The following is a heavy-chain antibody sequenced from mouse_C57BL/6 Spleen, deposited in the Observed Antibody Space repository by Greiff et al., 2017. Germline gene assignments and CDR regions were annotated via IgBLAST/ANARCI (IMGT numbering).Heavy chain of an antibody. CDR1: GYSFTGYY. D-gene: IGHD1-1*01. J-gene: IGHJ4*01. V-gene: IGHV1-31*01. Sequence: VQLQQSGPELVKPGASVKISCKASGYSFTGYYMHWVKQSHGNILDWIGYIYPYNGVSSYNQKFKGKATLTVDKSSSTAYMELRSLTSEDSAVYYCARTRTTVEAGDAMDYWGQGTSVTVSS. CDR3: ARTRTTVEAGDAMDY. CDR2: IYPYNGVS.